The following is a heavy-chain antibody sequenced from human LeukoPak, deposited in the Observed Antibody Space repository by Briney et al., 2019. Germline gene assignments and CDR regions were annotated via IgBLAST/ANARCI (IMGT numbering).Heavy chain of an antibody. CDR1: GGSISSGGYY. D-gene: IGHD4-17*01. V-gene: IGHV4-31*03. Sequence: SETLSLTCTVSGGSISSGGYYWSWIRQHPGKGLEWTGYIYYSGSTYYNPSLKSRVTISVDASKSQFSLKLSSVTAADTAVYYCARAVTTSFDPWGQGTLVTVSS. CDR3: ARAVTTSFDP. J-gene: IGHJ5*02. CDR2: IYYSGST.